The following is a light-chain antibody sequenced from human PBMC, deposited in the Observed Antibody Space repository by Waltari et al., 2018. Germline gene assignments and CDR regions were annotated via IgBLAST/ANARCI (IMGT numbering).Light chain of an antibody. CDR1: RSNIGSNA. CDR2: RNN. V-gene: IGLV1-44*01. Sequence: QFVLTQPPSASETPGQGVTISCSGSRSNIGSNAVNWYQQLPGRAPKLLINRNNARPSGAPDRASGSKSGTSASLAVSGLQSEDEADYYCAAWDDSLNAVVFGEGTKLTV. J-gene: IGLJ2*01. CDR3: AAWDDSLNAVV.